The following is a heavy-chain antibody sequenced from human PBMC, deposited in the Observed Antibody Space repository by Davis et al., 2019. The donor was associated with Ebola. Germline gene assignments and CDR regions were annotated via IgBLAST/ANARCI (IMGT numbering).Heavy chain of an antibody. CDR3: ARDFDGGNYYFDY. CDR2: IIPIFDTP. D-gene: IGHD3-9*01. CDR1: GGSFSSHP. Sequence: SVKVSCKTSGGSFSSHPISWVRQAHRQGLEWMGGIIPIFDTPHYVQKFQGRITITADASTSTAYMELSSLRSEDTATYFCARDFDGGNYYFDYWGPGTPVTVSS. J-gene: IGHJ4*02. V-gene: IGHV1-69*13.